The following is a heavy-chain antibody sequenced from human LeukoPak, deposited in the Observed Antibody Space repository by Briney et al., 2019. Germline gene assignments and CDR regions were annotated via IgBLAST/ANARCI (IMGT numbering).Heavy chain of an antibody. Sequence: SETLSLTCTVSGGSISSYYWSWIRQPPGKGLEWIGYIYYSGSTNYNPSLKSRVTISVDTSKNQFSLKLSSVTAADTAVYYCARALSGYSYGVIDYWGQGTLVTVSS. V-gene: IGHV4-59*01. CDR2: IYYSGST. J-gene: IGHJ4*02. CDR3: ARALSGYSYGVIDY. CDR1: GGSISSYY. D-gene: IGHD5-18*01.